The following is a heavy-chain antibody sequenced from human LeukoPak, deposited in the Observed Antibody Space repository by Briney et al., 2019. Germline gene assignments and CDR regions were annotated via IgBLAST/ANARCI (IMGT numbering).Heavy chain of an antibody. CDR2: IWYDGSNK. Sequence: GRSLRLSCAASGFTFSSYGMHWVRQAPGKGLEWVAVIWYDGSNKYYADSVKGRFTISRDNPKNTLYLQMNSLRAEDTAVYYCAKDEGSSGLMYWGQGTLVTVSS. D-gene: IGHD1-26*01. J-gene: IGHJ4*02. V-gene: IGHV3-33*06. CDR3: AKDEGSSGLMY. CDR1: GFTFSSYG.